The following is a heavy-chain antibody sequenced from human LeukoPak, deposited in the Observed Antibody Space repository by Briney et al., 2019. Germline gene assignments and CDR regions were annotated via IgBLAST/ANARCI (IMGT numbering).Heavy chain of an antibody. CDR3: ARERHITIFGVVIIGHAFDI. J-gene: IGHJ3*02. Sequence: GGSLRLSCAASGFTFSSYWMHWVRQAPGKGLVRVSRINSDGSSTSYADSVKGRFTISRDNAKNTLYLQMNSLRAEDTAVYYCARERHITIFGVVIIGHAFDIWGQGTMVTVSS. CDR1: GFTFSSYW. V-gene: IGHV3-74*01. CDR2: INSDGSST. D-gene: IGHD3-3*01.